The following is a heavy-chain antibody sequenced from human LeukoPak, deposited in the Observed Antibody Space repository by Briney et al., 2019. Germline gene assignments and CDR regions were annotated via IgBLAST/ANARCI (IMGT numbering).Heavy chain of an antibody. CDR3: ARGGGVGSSVTFDI. V-gene: IGHV3-33*01. CDR2: IWSDGSSK. D-gene: IGHD1-26*01. CDR1: GFSFSTYG. Sequence: GGSLRLSCAASGFSFSTYGMHWVRRAPGKELEWVAVIWSDGSSKYYADSVKGRFTISRDKSKNTLYLQMNNLRAEDTAVYYCARGGGVGSSVTFDIWGRGTRVTVSS. J-gene: IGHJ3*02.